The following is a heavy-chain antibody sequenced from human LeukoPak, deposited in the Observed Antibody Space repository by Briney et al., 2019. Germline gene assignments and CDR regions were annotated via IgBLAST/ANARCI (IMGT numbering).Heavy chain of an antibody. D-gene: IGHD3-22*01. V-gene: IGHV3-21*01. Sequence: PGGSLRLSCVASGFTFSSYSMNWVPQAPGKGLEWVSSISSSSSYIYYADSVKGRFTISRDNAKNSLYLQMNSLRAEDTAVYYCARVHDSSGYYYGYWGQGTLVTVSS. CDR1: GFTFSSYS. CDR3: ARVHDSSGYYYGY. CDR2: ISSSSSYI. J-gene: IGHJ4*02.